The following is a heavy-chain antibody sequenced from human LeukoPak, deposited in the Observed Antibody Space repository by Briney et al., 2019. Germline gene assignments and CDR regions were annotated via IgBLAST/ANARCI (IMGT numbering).Heavy chain of an antibody. Sequence: KHGKSLKISCKGSGYTFTNYWIAWVRQMPGKGLEWMGIIYPGDSDTRYSPSFQGQVTISADKSVNTAYLQWSSLKASDTAMYYCARLVGFPYWYFDLWGRGTLVTVSS. CDR2: IYPGDSDT. D-gene: IGHD2-2*03. J-gene: IGHJ2*01. CDR3: ARLVGFPYWYFDL. V-gene: IGHV5-51*01. CDR1: GYTFTNYW.